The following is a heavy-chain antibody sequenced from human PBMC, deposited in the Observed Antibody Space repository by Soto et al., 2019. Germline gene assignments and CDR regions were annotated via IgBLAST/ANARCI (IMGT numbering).Heavy chain of an antibody. J-gene: IGHJ4*02. V-gene: IGHV1-18*01. Sequence: ASVKVSCKASGYTFTSYGISWVRQAPGQGLEWMGWISAYNGNTNYAQKLQGRVTMTTDTSTSTAYMELRSLRSDDTAVYYCARSREYYDSSGYDYWGQGTLVTVSS. CDR2: ISAYNGNT. CDR3: ARSREYYDSSGYDY. CDR1: GYTFTSYG. D-gene: IGHD3-22*01.